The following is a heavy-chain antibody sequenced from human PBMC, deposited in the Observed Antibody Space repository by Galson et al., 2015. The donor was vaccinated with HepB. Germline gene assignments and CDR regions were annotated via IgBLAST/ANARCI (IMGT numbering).Heavy chain of an antibody. CDR3: ARDPYYYGSGSLPYFDY. CDR2: ISYDGSNK. D-gene: IGHD3-10*01. J-gene: IGHJ4*02. CDR1: GFTFSSYA. V-gene: IGHV3-30*04. Sequence: SLRLSCAASGFTFSSYAMHWVRQAPGKGLEWVAVISYDGSNKYYADSVKGRFTISRDNSKNTLYLQMNSLRAEDTAVYYCARDPYYYGSGSLPYFDYWGQGTLVTVSS.